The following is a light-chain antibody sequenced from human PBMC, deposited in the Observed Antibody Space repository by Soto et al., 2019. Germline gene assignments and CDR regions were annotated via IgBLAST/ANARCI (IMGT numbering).Light chain of an antibody. CDR2: EGS. Sequence: QLVLTQPASVSGSPGQSITISCTGTSSDVGSYNLVSWYQQHPGKAPKLMIYEGSKRPSGVSNRFSGSKSGNTASLTISVLQAEDEAVYYCCSYAGSSTVSYVCVPGTKLTVL. CDR1: SSDVGSYNL. V-gene: IGLV2-23*03. J-gene: IGLJ1*01. CDR3: CSYAGSSTVSYV.